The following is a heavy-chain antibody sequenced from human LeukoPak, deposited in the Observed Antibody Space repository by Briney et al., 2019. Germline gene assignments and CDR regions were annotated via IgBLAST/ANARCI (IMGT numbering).Heavy chain of an antibody. D-gene: IGHD3-3*01. V-gene: IGHV4-4*09. Sequence: SETLSLTCTVSGGSISSYYWSWIRQPPGKGLEWIGYIYTSGSTNYNPSLKSRVTISVDTSKNQFSLKLSSVTAADTAVYYCARQAFEYDFWSGYYINWFDPWGQGTLVTVSS. CDR1: GGSISSYY. J-gene: IGHJ5*02. CDR2: IYTSGST. CDR3: ARQAFEYDFWSGYYINWFDP.